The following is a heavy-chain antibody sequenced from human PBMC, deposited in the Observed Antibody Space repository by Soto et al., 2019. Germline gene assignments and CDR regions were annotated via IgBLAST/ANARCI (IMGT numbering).Heavy chain of an antibody. CDR1: GFTLSSFA. CDR3: AKIYDFWTGYFQSPDY. CDR2: ISTSGGST. V-gene: IGHV3-23*01. D-gene: IGHD3-3*01. Sequence: GGSLRLSCAASGFTLSSFAMSWVRQAPGKGLEWVSAISTSGGSTYYAESVKGRFTISRDNSKNTLFLQMNSLKADDSAVYYCAKIYDFWTGYFQSPDYWGQGTLVTVSS. J-gene: IGHJ4*02.